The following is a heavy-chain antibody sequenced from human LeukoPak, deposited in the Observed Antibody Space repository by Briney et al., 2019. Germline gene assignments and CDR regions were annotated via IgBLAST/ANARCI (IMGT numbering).Heavy chain of an antibody. V-gene: IGHV1-46*01. D-gene: IGHD3-9*01. J-gene: IGHJ4*02. Sequence: ASVKVSCKASGYTFTSYYMHWVRQAPGQGLEWMGIINPSGGSTSYAQKFQGRVTMTRDTSTSTVYMELSSLRSEDTAVYYCARVYVTNVYDILTGYPSPPPYYFDYWGQGTLVTVSS. CDR2: INPSGGST. CDR1: GYTFTSYY. CDR3: ARVYVTNVYDILTGYPSPPPYYFDY.